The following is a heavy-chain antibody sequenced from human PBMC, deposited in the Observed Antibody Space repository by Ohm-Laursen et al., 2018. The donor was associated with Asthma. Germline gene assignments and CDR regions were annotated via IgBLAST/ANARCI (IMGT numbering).Heavy chain of an antibody. CDR2: INPNSGGT. V-gene: IGHV1-2*06. CDR3: ARQIAAAMGY. Sequence: ASVKVSCKASGDTFTNYDINWVRQAPGQGLEWMGRINPNSGGTNYAQKFQGRVTMTRDTSISTAYMELSRLRSDDTAVYYCARQIAAAMGYWGQGTLVTVSS. CDR1: GDTFTNYD. D-gene: IGHD2-2*01. J-gene: IGHJ4*02.